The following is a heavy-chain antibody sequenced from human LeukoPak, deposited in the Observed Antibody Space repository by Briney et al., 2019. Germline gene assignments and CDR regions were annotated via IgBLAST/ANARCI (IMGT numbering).Heavy chain of an antibody. Sequence: SETLSLTCAVSGGSISSGGYSWSWIRQPPGKGLEWIGYIYHSGSTYYNPSLKSRVTISVDRSKNQFSLKLSSVTAADTAVYYCARGPVAATYYFDYWGQGTLVTVSS. CDR2: IYHSGST. CDR1: GGSISSGGYS. J-gene: IGHJ4*02. D-gene: IGHD2-15*01. V-gene: IGHV4-30-2*01. CDR3: ARGPVAATYYFDY.